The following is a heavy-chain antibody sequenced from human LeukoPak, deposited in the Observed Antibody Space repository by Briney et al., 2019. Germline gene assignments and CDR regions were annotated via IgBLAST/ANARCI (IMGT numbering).Heavy chain of an antibody. CDR3: ARDSPRVRITMIVVVHKHFDY. J-gene: IGHJ4*02. D-gene: IGHD3-22*01. V-gene: IGHV1-3*01. CDR2: INAGNGNT. CDR1: GYTFTSYA. Sequence: ASVKVSCKASGYTFTSYAMHWVRQAPGQRLEWMGWINAGNGNTKYSQKFQGRVTITRDTSASTAYMELSSLRSEDTAVYYCARDSPRVRITMIVVVHKHFDYWGQGTLVTVSS.